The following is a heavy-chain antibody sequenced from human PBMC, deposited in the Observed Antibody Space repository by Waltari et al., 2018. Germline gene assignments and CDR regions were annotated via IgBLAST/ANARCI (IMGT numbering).Heavy chain of an antibody. D-gene: IGHD3-10*01. CDR1: GFTFSSYW. J-gene: IGHJ4*02. CDR3: ARDGLVRGVLY. Sequence: EVQLVESGGGLVQPGGSLRLSCAASGFTFSSYWMSWVRQAPGMGLEWVAYIKQDGSEKYYVDSVKGLFTISRDNAKNSLHLQMNSLRADDTAVYYCARDGLVRGVLYWGQGTLVTVSS. V-gene: IGHV3-7*01. CDR2: IKQDGSEK.